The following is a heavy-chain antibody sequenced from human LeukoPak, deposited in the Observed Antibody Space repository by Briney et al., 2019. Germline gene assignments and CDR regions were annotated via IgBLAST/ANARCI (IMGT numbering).Heavy chain of an antibody. CDR2: ISSSNSTI. J-gene: IGHJ4*02. D-gene: IGHD1-1*01. Sequence: GGSLRLSCAASGFTFSSYSMNWVRQAPGKGLEWVSYISSSNSTIYYADSVKGRFTISRDNAKNSLYLRMNSLRDEDTAVYYCARQFDWNDGNDYWGQGTLVTVSS. V-gene: IGHV3-48*02. CDR3: ARQFDWNDGNDY. CDR1: GFTFSSYS.